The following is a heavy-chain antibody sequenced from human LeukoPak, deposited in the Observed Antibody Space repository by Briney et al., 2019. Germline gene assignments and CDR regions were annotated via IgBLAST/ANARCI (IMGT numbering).Heavy chain of an antibody. Sequence: PGGSLRLSCAASGFTFDDYAMHWVRQAPGKGLEWVSLISGDGGSTYYADSVKGRFTISRDNSKNSLYLQMNSLRTEDTALYYCAKDSYCSGGNCYAPFDYWGQGTLVTVSS. J-gene: IGHJ4*02. CDR3: AKDSYCSGGNCYAPFDY. V-gene: IGHV3-43*02. CDR2: ISGDGGST. CDR1: GFTFDDYA. D-gene: IGHD2-15*01.